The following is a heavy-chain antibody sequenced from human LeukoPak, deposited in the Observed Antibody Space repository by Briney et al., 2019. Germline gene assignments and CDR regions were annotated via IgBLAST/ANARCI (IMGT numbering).Heavy chain of an antibody. Sequence: PSETLSLTCTVSGGSISSYYSSWIRQPPGKGLEWIGYIYYSGSTNYNPSLKSRVTISVDTSKNQFSLKLSSVTAADTAVYYCARARSAYYYGSGTPYYYMDVWGKGTTVTFSS. CDR3: ARARSAYYYGSGTPYYYMDV. CDR2: IYYSGST. D-gene: IGHD3-10*01. CDR1: GGSISSYY. V-gene: IGHV4-59*01. J-gene: IGHJ6*03.